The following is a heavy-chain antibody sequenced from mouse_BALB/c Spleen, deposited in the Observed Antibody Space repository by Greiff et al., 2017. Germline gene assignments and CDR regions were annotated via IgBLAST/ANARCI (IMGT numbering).Heavy chain of an antibody. Sequence: EVQLVESGGGLVQPGGSLKLSCAASGFTFSSYGMSWVRQTPDKRLELVATINSNGGSTYYPDSVKGRFTISRDNAKNTLYLQMSSLKSEDTAMYYCARDWDGITTVVDWYFDVWGAGTTVTVSS. CDR3: ARDWDGITTVVDWYFDV. V-gene: IGHV5-6-3*01. J-gene: IGHJ1*01. CDR2: INSNGGST. D-gene: IGHD1-1*01. CDR1: GFTFSSYG.